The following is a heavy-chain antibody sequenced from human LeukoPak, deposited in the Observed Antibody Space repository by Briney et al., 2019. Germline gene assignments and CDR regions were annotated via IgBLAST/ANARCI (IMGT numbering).Heavy chain of an antibody. CDR3: AKGWVTMVRGVISGPLDY. CDR2: IRYDGSNK. CDR1: GFTFSSYG. Sequence: GGSLRLSCAASGFTFSSYGMHWVRQAPGKGLEWVAFIRYDGSNKYYADSVKGRFTISRDNSKNTLYLQMNSLRAEDTAVYYCAKGWVTMVRGVISGPLDYWGQGTLVTVSS. J-gene: IGHJ4*02. V-gene: IGHV3-30*02. D-gene: IGHD3-10*01.